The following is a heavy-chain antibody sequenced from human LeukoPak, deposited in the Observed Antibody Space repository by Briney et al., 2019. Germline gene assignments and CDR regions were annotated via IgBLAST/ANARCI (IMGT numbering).Heavy chain of an antibody. Sequence: GGSLKLSCAASGFTFSGSGMHWVRQASGKGLEWIGRIRTKVNSYATAYAASVKGRFTISRDDSKNTAYLQMDSLKTEDTAVYYCSRGISGYGMDVWGQGTAVTVSS. CDR3: SRGISGYGMDV. CDR1: GFTFSGSG. D-gene: IGHD6-13*01. V-gene: IGHV3-73*01. CDR2: IRTKVNSYAT. J-gene: IGHJ6*02.